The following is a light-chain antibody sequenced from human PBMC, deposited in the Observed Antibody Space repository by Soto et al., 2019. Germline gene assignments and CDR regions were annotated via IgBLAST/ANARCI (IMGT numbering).Light chain of an antibody. CDR1: QAVSRY. CDR3: QQLQRTPFT. Sequence: QLTQSPSSLSASVGDRVTITCRASQAVSRYLAWYQQKAGKAPKLLIYGASTLQSGVPSRFSGFGSGTEFTLTISSLQPEDFATYHCQQLQRTPFTFGPGT. CDR2: GAS. V-gene: IGKV1-9*01. J-gene: IGKJ3*01.